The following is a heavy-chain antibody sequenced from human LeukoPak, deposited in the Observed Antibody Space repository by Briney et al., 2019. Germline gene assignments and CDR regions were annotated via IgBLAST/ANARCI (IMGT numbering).Heavy chain of an antibody. Sequence: SETLSLTCAVSGGASSGYYWSWIRQPPGHGLEWIGQINHSESTNYNRSLKRRVTISVDTSKNQFSLKLSSVTAADAGVYYCARGGSSADNWFDPWGQGTLVTVSS. V-gene: IGHV4-34*01. J-gene: IGHJ5*02. D-gene: IGHD2-15*01. CDR3: ARGGSSADNWFDP. CDR1: GGASSGYY. CDR2: INHSEST.